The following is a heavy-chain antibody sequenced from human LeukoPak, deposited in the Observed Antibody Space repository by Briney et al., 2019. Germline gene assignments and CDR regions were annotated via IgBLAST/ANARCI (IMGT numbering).Heavy chain of an antibody. CDR2: IYYSGST. CDR1: GGSISSGGYS. D-gene: IGHD1-26*01. Sequence: SETLSLTCAVSGGSISSGGYSWSWIRQPPGKGLEWIGYIYYSGSTNYNPSLKSRVTISVDTSKNQFSLKLSSVTAADTAVYYCARLRGVGAWGQGTLVTVSS. J-gene: IGHJ4*02. V-gene: IGHV4-61*08. CDR3: ARLRGVGA.